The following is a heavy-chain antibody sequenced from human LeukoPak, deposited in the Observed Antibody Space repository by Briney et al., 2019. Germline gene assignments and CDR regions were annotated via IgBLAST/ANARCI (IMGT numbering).Heavy chain of an antibody. D-gene: IGHD6-13*01. CDR2: ISWNSGSI. Sequence: GGSLRLSCAASGFTFDDYAMHWVRQAPGKGLEWVSGISWNSGSISYADSVKGRFTISRDNAKNSLYLQMNSLRAEDTALYYCAKDIGSSWYGVDIWGQGTMVTVSS. V-gene: IGHV3-9*01. CDR3: AKDIGSSWYGVDI. CDR1: GFTFDDYA. J-gene: IGHJ3*02.